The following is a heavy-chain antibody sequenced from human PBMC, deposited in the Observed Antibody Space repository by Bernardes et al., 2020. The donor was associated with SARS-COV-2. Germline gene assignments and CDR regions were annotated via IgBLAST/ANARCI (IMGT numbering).Heavy chain of an antibody. D-gene: IGHD6-13*01. J-gene: IGHJ4*02. CDR1: GFTFSSYA. CDR3: AKKAAAGHLRPVIAHYYFDY. CDR2: ISGSGGST. V-gene: IGHV3-23*01. Sequence: GGSLRLSCAASGFTFSSYAMSWVRQAPGKGLEWVSAISGSGGSTYYADSVKGRFTISRDNSKNTLYLQMNSLRAEDTAVYYCAKKAAAGHLRPVIAHYYFDYWGQGTLVTVSS.